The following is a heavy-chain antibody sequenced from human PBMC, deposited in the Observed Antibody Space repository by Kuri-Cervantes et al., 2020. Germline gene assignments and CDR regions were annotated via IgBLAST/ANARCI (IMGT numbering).Heavy chain of an antibody. Sequence: ASVKVSCKASGYTFTSYAMHWVRQAPGQRLEWMGWINAYNGNTNYAQKLQGRVTMTTDTSTSTAYMELRSLRSDDTAVYYCARARRYSGYDYGRRAEYFQHWGQGTLVTVSS. V-gene: IGHV1-18*01. J-gene: IGHJ1*01. D-gene: IGHD5-12*01. CDR2: INAYNGNT. CDR1: GYTFTSYA. CDR3: ARARRYSGYDYGRRAEYFQH.